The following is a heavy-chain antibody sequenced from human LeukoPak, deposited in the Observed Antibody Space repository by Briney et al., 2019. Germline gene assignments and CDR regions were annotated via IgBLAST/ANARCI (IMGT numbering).Heavy chain of an antibody. Sequence: GGSLRLSCAASGFTFDDYAMHWVRQAPGKGLEWVSGISWNSGSIGYADSVKGRFTISRDNAKNSLYLQMNSLRAEGTAVYYCATSDTVDPFDYWGQGTLVTVSS. CDR2: ISWNSGSI. J-gene: IGHJ4*02. D-gene: IGHD5-18*01. V-gene: IGHV3-9*01. CDR3: ATSDTVDPFDY. CDR1: GFTFDDYA.